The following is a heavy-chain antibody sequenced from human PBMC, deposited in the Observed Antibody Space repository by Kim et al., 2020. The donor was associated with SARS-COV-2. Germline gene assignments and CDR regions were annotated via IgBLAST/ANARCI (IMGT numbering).Heavy chain of an antibody. D-gene: IGHD1-26*01. CDR2: ISGSGGST. V-gene: IGHV3-23*01. Sequence: LSLTCAASGFTFSSYAMSWVRQAPGKGLEWVSAISGSGGSTYYADSVKGRFTISRDNSKNTLYLQMNSLRAEDTAVYYCAESLGAKADFDYWGQGTLVTVSS. J-gene: IGHJ4*02. CDR3: AESLGAKADFDY. CDR1: GFTFSSYA.